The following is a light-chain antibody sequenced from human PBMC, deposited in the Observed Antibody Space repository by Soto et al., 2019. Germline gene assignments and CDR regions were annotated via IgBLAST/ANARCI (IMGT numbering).Light chain of an antibody. CDR3: SSYTSSSTSLYV. J-gene: IGLJ1*01. CDR2: EVS. Sequence: QSVRTHPASVSWSPGHSITISCTGTSSDVGGYNYVSWYQQHPGKAPKLMIYEVSNRPSGVSNRFSGSKSGNTASLTISGLQAEDEADYYCSSYTSSSTSLYVFGTGTKVTVL. V-gene: IGLV2-14*01. CDR1: SSDVGGYNY.